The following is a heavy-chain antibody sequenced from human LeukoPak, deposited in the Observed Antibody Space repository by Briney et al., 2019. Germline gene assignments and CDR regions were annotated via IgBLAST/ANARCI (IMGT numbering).Heavy chain of an antibody. D-gene: IGHD1-26*01. V-gene: IGHV4-39*01. J-gene: IGHJ4*02. CDR3: ARYYSGSYAFDY. CDR2: IYYSGST. Sequence: SETLSLTCTVSGGSISSSNYYWGWIRQPPGEGLEWIGYIYYSGSTYYNPSLKSRVTMSVDTSKNQFSLKLSSVTAADTAVYYCARYYSGSYAFDYWGEGTLVTVSS. CDR1: GGSISSSNYY.